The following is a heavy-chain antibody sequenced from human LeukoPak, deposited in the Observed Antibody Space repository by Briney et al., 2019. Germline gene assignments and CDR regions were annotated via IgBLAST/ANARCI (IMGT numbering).Heavy chain of an antibody. V-gene: IGHV3-23*01. CDR1: GFTFNIYA. D-gene: IGHD2-21*01. CDR2: ISGSGGST. CDR3: AKAPVTTCSGAYCYPFDY. Sequence: GGSLRLSCAASGFTFNIYAMSWVRQAPGKGLEWVSLISGSGGSTYYADSVKGRFTISRDSSKNTLYLQMNRLRAEDAAVYYCAKAPVTTCSGAYCYPFDYWGQGTLVTVSS. J-gene: IGHJ4*02.